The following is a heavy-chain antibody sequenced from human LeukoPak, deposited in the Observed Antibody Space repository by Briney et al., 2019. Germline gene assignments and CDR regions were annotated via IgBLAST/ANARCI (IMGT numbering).Heavy chain of an antibody. Sequence: GGSLRLSCAASGFTFDDYAMHWVRQAPGKGLEWVSGISWNSGSIGYADSVKGRFTISRDNAKNSLYLQMNSLRAEDTALYYCAKDMDDFWSGGLDYWGQGTLVTVSS. CDR1: GFTFDDYA. CDR3: AKDMDDFWSGGLDY. J-gene: IGHJ4*02. CDR2: ISWNSGSI. D-gene: IGHD3-3*01. V-gene: IGHV3-9*01.